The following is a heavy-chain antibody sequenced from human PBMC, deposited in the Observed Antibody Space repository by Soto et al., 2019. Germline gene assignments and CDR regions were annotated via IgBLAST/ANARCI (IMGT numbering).Heavy chain of an antibody. D-gene: IGHD3-10*01. CDR2: ISHDGKKE. CDR3: AKDMGPSPRPPDSLDI. J-gene: IGHJ3*02. Sequence: QLAESGGNVVQPGKSLRLSCVASGFTFRSYGMHWVRQAPGKGLAWVATISHDGKKEYYADSVKGRFTVSRDNSRDTIYLEVNSVKTDDTAVYYCAKDMGPSPRPPDSLDIWGQGTVVTVSS. V-gene: IGHV3-30*18. CDR1: GFTFRSYG.